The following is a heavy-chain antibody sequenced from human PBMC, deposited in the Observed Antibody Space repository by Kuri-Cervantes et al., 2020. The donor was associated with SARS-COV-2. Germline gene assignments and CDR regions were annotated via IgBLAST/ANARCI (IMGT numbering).Heavy chain of an antibody. J-gene: IGHJ6*02. V-gene: IGHV4-34*01. CDR1: GGSFSGYY. CDR2: INHSGRT. D-gene: IGHD2-15*01. CDR3: ARGRGEGYCSGGSCYPGGKYYYYYYGMGV. Sequence: SQTLSLTCAVYGGSFSGYYWSWIRQPPGKGLEWIGEINHSGRTNYNPSLKSRVTISVDTSKNQFSLKLSSVTAAETAVYYCARGRGEGYCSGGSCYPGGKYYYYYYGMGVWGQGTTVTVSS.